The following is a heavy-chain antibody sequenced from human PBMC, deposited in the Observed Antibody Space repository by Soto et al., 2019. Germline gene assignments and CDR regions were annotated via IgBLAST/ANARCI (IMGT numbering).Heavy chain of an antibody. D-gene: IGHD3-16*01. Sequence: EVQLVESGGGLVQPGGSLRLSCSASGFTFSGFAMHWVRQAPGKGLEYVSAITSNGGSTYYADSVKGRFTISRDNSXXTLYLQMTSLRAEDTAVYYCVKGLSGFYYYYTMDVWGQGTTVTVSS. J-gene: IGHJ6*02. V-gene: IGHV3-64D*06. CDR2: ITSNGGST. CDR1: GFTFSGFA. CDR3: VKGLSGFYYYYTMDV.